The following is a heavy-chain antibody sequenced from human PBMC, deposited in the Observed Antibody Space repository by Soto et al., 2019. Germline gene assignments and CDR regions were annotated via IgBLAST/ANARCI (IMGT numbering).Heavy chain of an antibody. CDR3: ARDFYPLAYYFDY. V-gene: IGHV1-18*04. Sequence: ASVKVSCKASGYTFHNHGISWVRQAPGQGLEWLGWISGLAGKKKYAQRLQGRVTMTAYTSTSTAYMELRRRRSDDTTVYYCARDFYPLAYYFDYWGQGTLVTVSS. CDR2: ISGLAGKK. J-gene: IGHJ4*02. CDR1: GYTFHNHG.